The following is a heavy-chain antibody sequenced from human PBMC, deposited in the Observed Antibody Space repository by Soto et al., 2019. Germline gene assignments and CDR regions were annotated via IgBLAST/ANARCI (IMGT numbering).Heavy chain of an antibody. V-gene: IGHV5-51*01. D-gene: IGHD6-13*01. Sequence: GESLKISCQSSGYTFSNFWIGWVRQLLGKGLEWMGIIYPGDHETRYSPSFHGKVTISADRSINTAYLQWNSLEASDTAFYFCARSPRSSPYFDYWGQGALVTVS. J-gene: IGHJ4*02. CDR2: IYPGDHET. CDR3: ARSPRSSPYFDY. CDR1: GYTFSNFW.